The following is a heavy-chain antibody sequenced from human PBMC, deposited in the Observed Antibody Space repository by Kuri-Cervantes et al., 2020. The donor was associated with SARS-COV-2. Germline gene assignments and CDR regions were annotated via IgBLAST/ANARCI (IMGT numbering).Heavy chain of an antibody. V-gene: IGHV3-74*01. CDR1: GFTFSGHW. CDR3: ARDEVAEVPLLNGMDV. D-gene: IGHD1-26*01. Sequence: GESLKISCAASGFTFSGHWIHWVRQAPGKGLVWVARINPDGSYTNNADSVKGRFTLSRDNAKNSLYLQMDSLRAEDTAVYYCARDEVAEVPLLNGMDVWGQGTTVTVSS. CDR2: INPDGSYT. J-gene: IGHJ6*02.